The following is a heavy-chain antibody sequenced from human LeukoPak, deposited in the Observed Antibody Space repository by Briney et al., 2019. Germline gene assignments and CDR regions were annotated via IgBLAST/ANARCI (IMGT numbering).Heavy chain of an antibody. J-gene: IGHJ4*02. CDR2: IYNSGST. V-gene: IGHV4-4*02. D-gene: IGHD2-2*02. CDR3: ARRGYCSSTSCYTDTVDY. CDR1: GGSISSSNW. Sequence: SGTLSLTCAVSGGSISSSNWWSWVRQPPGKGLEWIGEIYNSGSTNYNPSLESRVTISVDKSKNQFSLKLSSVTAADTAVYYCARRGYCSSTSCYTDTVDYWGQGTLVTVSS.